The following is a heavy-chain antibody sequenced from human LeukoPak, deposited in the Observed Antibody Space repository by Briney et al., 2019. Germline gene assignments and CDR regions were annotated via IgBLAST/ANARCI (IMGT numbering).Heavy chain of an antibody. D-gene: IGHD2-21*01. Sequence: PSETLSLTCTVSGGSISSGGYYWSWIRQHPGKGLEWIGYIYYSGSTYYNPSLKSRVTISVDTSKNQYSLKLSSVTAADTAVYYCARDYGMWSPGAFDIWGQGTMVTVSS. CDR1: GGSISSGGYY. V-gene: IGHV4-31*03. CDR2: IYYSGST. J-gene: IGHJ3*02. CDR3: ARDYGMWSPGAFDI.